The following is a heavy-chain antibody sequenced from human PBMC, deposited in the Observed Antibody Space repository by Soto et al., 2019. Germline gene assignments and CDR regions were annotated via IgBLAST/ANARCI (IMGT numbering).Heavy chain of an antibody. CDR2: ISSSGSTI. V-gene: IGHV3-11*01. D-gene: IGHD1-26*01. J-gene: IGHJ4*02. Sequence: PGGSLRLSCAASGFTFSDYYMSWIRQAPGKGLEWVSYISSSGSTIYYADSVKGRFTISRDNAKNSLYLQMNSLRAEDTAVYYCARVWSGSYSSPLFDYWGQGTLVTVSS. CDR1: GFTFSDYY. CDR3: ARVWSGSYSSPLFDY.